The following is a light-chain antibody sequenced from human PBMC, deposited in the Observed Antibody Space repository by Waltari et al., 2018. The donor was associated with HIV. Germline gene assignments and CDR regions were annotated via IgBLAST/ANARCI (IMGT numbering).Light chain of an antibody. CDR3: ASYTARSIPWV. Sequence: QSALTQPASVSGSPGQSITISCTGTSSDIGGYNYVSWYQQHPGKPPKVLIYDVNNRPSGMSDRVSGSKAGSTASLTISGLQAEDEADYYGASYTARSIPWVFGGGTKLTVV. J-gene: IGLJ3*02. V-gene: IGLV2-14*03. CDR1: SSDIGGYNY. CDR2: DVN.